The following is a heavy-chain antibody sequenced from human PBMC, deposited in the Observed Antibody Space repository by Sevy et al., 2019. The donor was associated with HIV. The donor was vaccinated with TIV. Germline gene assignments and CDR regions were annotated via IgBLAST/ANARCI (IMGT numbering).Heavy chain of an antibody. Sequence: ASVKVSCKTSGYTFTGHYIQWVRQAPGQGLEWVGSINPNNGDTKYAQNLKGRVTMTRDPSIRTVYMELNRVTSDDTAIYFCAGEGGSVWNFDYWGQGTQVTVSS. D-gene: IGHD6-19*01. CDR2: INPNNGDT. J-gene: IGHJ4*02. CDR3: AGEGGSVWNFDY. V-gene: IGHV1-2*02. CDR1: GYTFTGHY.